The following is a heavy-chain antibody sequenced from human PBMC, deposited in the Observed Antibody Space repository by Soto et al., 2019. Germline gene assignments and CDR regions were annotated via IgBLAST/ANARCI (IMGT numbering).Heavy chain of an antibody. Sequence: SETLSLTCTVSGGSISSSSYYWGWIRQPPGKGLEWIGSIYYSGSTYYNPSLKSRVTISVDTSKNQFSLKLSSVTAADTAVNYCASQGGEGQWPPVAEYFQHWGQGTLVTVSS. CDR1: GGSISSSSYY. CDR3: ASQGGEGQWPPVAEYFQH. D-gene: IGHD6-19*01. V-gene: IGHV4-39*01. CDR2: IYYSGST. J-gene: IGHJ1*01.